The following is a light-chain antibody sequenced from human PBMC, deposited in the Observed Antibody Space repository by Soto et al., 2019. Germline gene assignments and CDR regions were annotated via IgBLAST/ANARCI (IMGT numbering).Light chain of an antibody. CDR3: QSYENSLSGSEVV. CDR1: SSNIGSGYD. V-gene: IGLV1-40*01. Sequence: QAVVTQPPSVSGAPGQRVTIPCTGTSSNIGSGYDVHWYQQLPGTAPRLLIYSNNNRPSGVSDRFSGSKSGTSASLAITGLQAEDEADYYCQSYENSLSGSEVVFGGGTKLTVL. CDR2: SNN. J-gene: IGLJ2*01.